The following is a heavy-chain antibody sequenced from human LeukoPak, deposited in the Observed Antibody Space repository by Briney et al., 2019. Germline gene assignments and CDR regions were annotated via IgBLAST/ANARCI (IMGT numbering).Heavy chain of an antibody. CDR3: ARVVYGDSSKDFDY. Sequence: PSETLSLTCTVSGYSINSGYTWGWIRQPPGKGLEWIGNIYHSGGTYYNPSLKSRVIISAVTSKNQFSLKLNSVTAADTAVYYCARVVYGDSSKDFDYWGQGTLVTVSS. CDR1: GYSINSGYT. D-gene: IGHD4-17*01. CDR2: IYHSGGT. V-gene: IGHV4-38-2*02. J-gene: IGHJ4*02.